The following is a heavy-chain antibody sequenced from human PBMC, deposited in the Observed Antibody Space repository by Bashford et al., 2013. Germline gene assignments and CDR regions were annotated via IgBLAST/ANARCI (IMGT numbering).Heavy chain of an antibody. D-gene: IGHD6-13*01. J-gene: IGHJ4*02. Sequence: VSGGSIHNSNYYWDWIRQSPGKGLQWIGSIYWSGSTDYNPSLKSRVTMAVDTAKNQISLELRSVTAADTAVYYCARGATLSSPDYWGQGTLVTVSS. V-gene: IGHV4-39*01. CDR1: GGSIHNSNYY. CDR3: ARGATLSSPDY. CDR2: IYWSGST.